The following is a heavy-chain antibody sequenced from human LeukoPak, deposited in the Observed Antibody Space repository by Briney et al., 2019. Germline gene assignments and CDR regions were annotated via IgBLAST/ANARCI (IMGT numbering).Heavy chain of an antibody. Sequence: SVKVSCKASGGTFSSYAISWVRQAPGQGLEWMGRIIPLLGIANYAQKFQGRVTITADKSTSTAYMELSSLRSEDTAVYYCARGDGYNPHFDYWGQGTLVTVSS. CDR3: ARGDGYNPHFDY. J-gene: IGHJ4*02. CDR2: IIPLLGIA. V-gene: IGHV1-69*04. CDR1: GGTFSSYA. D-gene: IGHD5-24*01.